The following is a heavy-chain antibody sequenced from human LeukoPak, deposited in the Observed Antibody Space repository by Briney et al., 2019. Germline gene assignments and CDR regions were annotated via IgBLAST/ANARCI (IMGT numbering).Heavy chain of an antibody. D-gene: IGHD4/OR15-4a*01. CDR2: ISSDGGNT. CDR3: ARRAGAYSHPYDY. Sequence: GGSLRLSCAASGFTFSSYAMHWVRQAPGKGLVYVSSISSDGGNTYYANSVKDRFTISRDNSKNTLYLQMGSLRTEDMAMYYCARRAGAYSHPYDYWGQGTLVTVSS. J-gene: IGHJ4*02. CDR1: GFTFSSYA. V-gene: IGHV3-64*01.